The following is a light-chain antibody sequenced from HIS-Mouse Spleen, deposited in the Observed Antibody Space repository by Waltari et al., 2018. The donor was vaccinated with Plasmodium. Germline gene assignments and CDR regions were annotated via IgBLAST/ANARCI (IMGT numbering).Light chain of an antibody. J-gene: IGLJ2*01. CDR3: SSYTSSSTVV. CDR1: SRDVGGYNY. V-gene: IGLV2-14*03. Sequence: QSALTPPASVSGSPGQSITIPCPGTSRDVGGYNYVSWYQQHPGKAPKLMIYDVSNRPSGVSNRFSGSKSGNTASLTISGLQAEDEADYYCSSYTSSSTVVFGGGTKLTVL. CDR2: DVS.